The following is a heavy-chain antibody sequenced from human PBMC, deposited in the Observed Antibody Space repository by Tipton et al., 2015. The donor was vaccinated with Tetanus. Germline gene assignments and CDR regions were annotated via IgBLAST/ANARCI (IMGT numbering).Heavy chain of an antibody. CDR2: IRDNGNS. Sequence: TLSLTCTVSGGSISSDGAYWSWIRQHPGEGLEWIGYIRDNGNSYANPSLSGRVTMSVDTRKNQFSLNLTSMSVADTATYYCARGTFHAFDFWGQGVQVTVSS. D-gene: IGHD2/OR15-2a*01. J-gene: IGHJ4*02. CDR1: GGSISSDGAY. CDR3: ARGTFHAFDF. V-gene: IGHV4-31*03.